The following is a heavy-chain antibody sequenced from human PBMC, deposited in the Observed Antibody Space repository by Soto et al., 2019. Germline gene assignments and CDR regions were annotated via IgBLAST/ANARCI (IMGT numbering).Heavy chain of an antibody. J-gene: IGHJ4*02. V-gene: IGHV4-31*02. D-gene: IGHD5-12*01. CDR3: AREGGYDTSFDY. CDR2: IYYSGST. CDR1: GGSISSGGYY. Sequence: LCGGSISSGGYYWSWIRQHPGKGLEWIGYIYYSGSTYYNPSLKSRVTISVDTSKNQFSLKLSSVTAADTAVYYCAREGGYDTSFDYWGQGTLVTVSS.